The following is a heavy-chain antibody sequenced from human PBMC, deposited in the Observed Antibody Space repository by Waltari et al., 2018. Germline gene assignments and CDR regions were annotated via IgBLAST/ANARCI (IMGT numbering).Heavy chain of an antibody. D-gene: IGHD6-19*01. J-gene: IGHJ2*01. Sequence: GLEWMGLVDPEDGETIYAEKFQGRVTITADTSTDTAYMELSSLRSEDTAVYYCATGALGPSGAAVAGPTEYFDLWGRGTLVTVSS. V-gene: IGHV1-69-2*01. CDR2: VDPEDGET. CDR3: ATGALGPSGAAVAGPTEYFDL.